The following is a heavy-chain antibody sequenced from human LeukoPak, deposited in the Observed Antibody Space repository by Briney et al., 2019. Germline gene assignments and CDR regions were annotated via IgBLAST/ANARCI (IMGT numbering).Heavy chain of an antibody. CDR2: INPNSGGT. V-gene: IGHV1-2*02. CDR1: GYTFTGYY. Sequence: ASVKVSCKASGYTFTGYYMHWVRQAPGQGLEWMGWINPNSGGTNYAQKFQGRVTMTRDTSISTAYMELSRLRSDDTAVYYCARRHGYCSGGSCPYYFDYWGQGTLVTVSS. D-gene: IGHD2-15*01. CDR3: ARRHGYCSGGSCPYYFDY. J-gene: IGHJ4*02.